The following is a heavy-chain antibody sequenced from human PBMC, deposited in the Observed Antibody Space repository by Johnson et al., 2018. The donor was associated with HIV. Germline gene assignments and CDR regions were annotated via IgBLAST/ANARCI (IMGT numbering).Heavy chain of an antibody. CDR1: GFTVSSNY. Sequence: VQLVESGGSVVRPGGSLRLSCAASGFTVSSNYMSWVRQAPGKGLEWVSVIYSGGSTYYADSVKGRFTISRDKTKKPLYLQMNSLRVEDTAVYYCARAANVVLPAGTFDIWGRGTMVTVSS. J-gene: IGHJ3*02. D-gene: IGHD2-2*01. CDR3: ARAANVVLPAGTFDI. V-gene: IGHV3-66*02. CDR2: IYSGGST.